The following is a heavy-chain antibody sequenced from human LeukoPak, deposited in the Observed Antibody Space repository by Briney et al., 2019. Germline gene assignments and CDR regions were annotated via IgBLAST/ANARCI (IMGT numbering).Heavy chain of an antibody. CDR3: AREEAGGPDY. CDR1: GFSFRTYW. V-gene: IGHV3-7*01. CDR2: INEDGSER. Sequence: PGGSLRLSCAASGFSFRTYWMTWVRQAPGKGLEWAANINEDGSERHYVESVKGRFTISRDNAKNSLYLQMHSLRVEDTAVYYCAREEAGGPDYWGQGTLVTVSS. J-gene: IGHJ4*02. D-gene: IGHD3-10*01.